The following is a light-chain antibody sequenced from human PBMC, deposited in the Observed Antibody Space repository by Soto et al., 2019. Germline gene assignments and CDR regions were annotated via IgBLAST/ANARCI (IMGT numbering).Light chain of an antibody. J-gene: IGLJ3*02. V-gene: IGLV2-14*01. CDR2: EVS. CDR1: SSDVGGYKY. CDR3: SSDVSGYSLGV. Sequence: QSALTQPASVSGSPGQSITISCTGTSSDVGGYKYVSWYQQHPDKAPKLIIFEVSNRPSGISSRFSGSKSANTASLTISGLQPEDEADYFCSSDVSGYSLGVFGGGTKLTVL.